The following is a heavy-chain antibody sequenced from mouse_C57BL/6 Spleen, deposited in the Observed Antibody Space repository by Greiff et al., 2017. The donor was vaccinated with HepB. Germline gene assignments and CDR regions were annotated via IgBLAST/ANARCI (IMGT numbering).Heavy chain of an antibody. V-gene: IGHV3-6*01. CDR1: GYSITSGYY. Sequence: EVQLQESGPGLVKPSQSLSLTCSVTGYSITSGYYWNWIRQFPGNKLEWMGYISYDGSNNYNPSLKNRISITRDTSKNQFFLKLNSVTTEDTATYYCARSQTGTSFAYWGQGTLVTVSA. CDR3: ARSQTGTSFAY. CDR2: ISYDGSN. J-gene: IGHJ3*01. D-gene: IGHD4-1*01.